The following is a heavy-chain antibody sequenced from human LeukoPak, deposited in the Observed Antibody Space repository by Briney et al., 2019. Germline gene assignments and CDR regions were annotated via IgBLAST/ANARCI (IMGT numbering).Heavy chain of an antibody. D-gene: IGHD5-24*01. Sequence: SETLSLTCTVSGGSINRISFYWGWIRQPPGKGLEWIGSIFYTGTTSHNPSLKSRVTMSIDTSKNHLSLRLSSVTAADTAVYYCARMSLLGVQKSLLSDHWGQGTLVTVSS. CDR1: GGSINRISFY. J-gene: IGHJ4*02. V-gene: IGHV4-39*02. CDR3: ARMSLLGVQKSLLSDH. CDR2: IFYTGTT.